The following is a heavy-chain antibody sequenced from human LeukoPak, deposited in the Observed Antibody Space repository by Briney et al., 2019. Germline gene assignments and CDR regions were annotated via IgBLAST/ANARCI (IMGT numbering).Heavy chain of an antibody. CDR1: GFPFSNHW. Sequence: GPSLRLSRAASGFPFSNHWMSWVRQAPGKGLEWVANINQGGSEKYCVDSVEGRFTISRDNAKNSLYLQMNSLRAEDTAVYYCARGRGKDVWGQGTTVTVSS. CDR3: ARGRGKDV. D-gene: IGHD1-14*01. CDR2: INQGGSEK. J-gene: IGHJ6*02. V-gene: IGHV3-7*05.